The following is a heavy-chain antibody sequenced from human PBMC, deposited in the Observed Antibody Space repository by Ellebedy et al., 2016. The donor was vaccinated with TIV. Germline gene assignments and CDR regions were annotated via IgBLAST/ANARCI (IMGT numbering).Heavy chain of an antibody. CDR3: ARDPGSGWYSDY. V-gene: IGHV3-7*01. Sequence: GESLKISCAASGFTFSYYWMSWVRQAPGKGLEWVANIKQHGSEKDYVDSVKGRFTISRDDAKNSLYLQMNRLRDEDTAVYYCARDPGSGWYSDYWGQGTLVTVSS. J-gene: IGHJ4*02. D-gene: IGHD6-19*01. CDR2: IKQHGSEK. CDR1: GFTFSYYW.